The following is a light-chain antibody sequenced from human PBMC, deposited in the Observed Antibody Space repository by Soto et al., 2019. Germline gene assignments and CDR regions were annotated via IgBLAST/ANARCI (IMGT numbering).Light chain of an antibody. J-gene: IGKJ4*01. Sequence: IVLTQSPATLSLSPGERATLSCRASQSVSSYLAWYQQKPGQAPRLLIYDASNRATGIPARLSGSGSGTDFTLTISSLEPEDFAVYYCQQRSNWPLTFGGGTKVEI. CDR1: QSVSSY. CDR2: DAS. V-gene: IGKV3-11*01. CDR3: QQRSNWPLT.